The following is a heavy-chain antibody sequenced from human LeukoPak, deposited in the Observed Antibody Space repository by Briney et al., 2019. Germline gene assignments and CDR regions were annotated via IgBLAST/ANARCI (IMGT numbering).Heavy chain of an antibody. CDR3: ARDLLRNWFDP. J-gene: IGHJ5*02. CDR2: INHSGST. CDR1: GGSFSGYF. Sequence: SETLSLTCAVYGGSFSGYFWSWIRQPPGKGLEWIGEINHSGSTNYNPSLKSRVTILVDTSKNQFSLKLSSVTAADTAVYYCARDLLRNWFDPWGQGTLVTVSS. D-gene: IGHD3-3*01. V-gene: IGHV4-34*01.